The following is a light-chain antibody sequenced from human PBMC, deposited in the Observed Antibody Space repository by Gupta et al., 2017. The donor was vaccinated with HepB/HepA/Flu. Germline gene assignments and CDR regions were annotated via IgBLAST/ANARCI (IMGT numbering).Light chain of an antibody. Sequence: QTVLTQPPSSSGTPGQRVTISCSGSNSNIGSNSVNWYQQFPGTAPKVLIYNNTQRPSGVPDRFSGSKSGTSASLAISGLHSEDESVYFCATWDDSLNGPVFGGGTKLTVL. CDR2: NNT. V-gene: IGLV1-44*01. CDR1: NSNIGSNS. CDR3: ATWDDSLNGPV. J-gene: IGLJ2*01.